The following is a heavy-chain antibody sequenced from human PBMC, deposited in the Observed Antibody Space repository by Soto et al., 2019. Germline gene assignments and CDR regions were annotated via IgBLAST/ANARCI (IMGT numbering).Heavy chain of an antibody. CDR1: GGTFSSYT. J-gene: IGHJ4*02. V-gene: IGHV1-69*02. CDR2: IIPILGIA. Sequence: QVQLVQSGAEVKKPGSSVKVSCKASGGTFSSYTISWVRQAPGHGLEWMGRIIPILGIANYAQKFQGRVTITADKSTSTAYMELSSLRSEDTAVYYCASEYGSESYSTNWGQGTLVTVSS. D-gene: IGHD3-10*01. CDR3: ASEYGSESYSTN.